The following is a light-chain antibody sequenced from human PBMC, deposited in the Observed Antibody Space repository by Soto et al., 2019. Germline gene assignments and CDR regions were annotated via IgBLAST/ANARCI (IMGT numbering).Light chain of an antibody. V-gene: IGLV2-14*01. J-gene: IGLJ1*01. CDR1: SSDVGAYNL. Sequence: QSVLTQPASVSGSPEQSITISCTGTSSDVGAYNLVSWYQHHPDKAPKLMISEVSNRPSGVSDRFSGSKSGNTASLTISGLQAEDEADYYCASLTTTNFVFGTGTKVTVL. CDR2: EVS. CDR3: ASLTTTNFV.